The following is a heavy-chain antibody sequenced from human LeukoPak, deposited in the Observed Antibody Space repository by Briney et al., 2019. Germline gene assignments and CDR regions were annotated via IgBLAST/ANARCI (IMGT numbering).Heavy chain of an antibody. Sequence: ASVKVSCKASGYTFTRYYMHWVRQAPGQGVEWMGWINPNTGVTKYAEKFQGRVTMTRDTSINTAYMELSRLRSGDTAVYYCAREGEYDLQGTMFYMDVWGKGTTVSVSS. CDR2: INPNTGVT. V-gene: IGHV1-2*02. CDR1: GYTFTRYY. J-gene: IGHJ6*03. CDR3: AREGEYDLQGTMFYMDV. D-gene: IGHD3-16*01.